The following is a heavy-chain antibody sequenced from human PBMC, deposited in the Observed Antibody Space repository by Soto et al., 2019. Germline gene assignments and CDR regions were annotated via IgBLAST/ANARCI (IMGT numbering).Heavy chain of an antibody. CDR1: GDSVSSNSAA. V-gene: IGHV6-1*01. J-gene: IGHJ6*02. Sequence: SQTLSLTCAISGDSVSSNSAAWNWIRQSPSRGLEWLGRTYYRSKWYNDYAVSVKSRITINPDTSKNQFSLQLNSVTPEDTAVYYCAREPIAALNYYYYGMDVWGQGTTVTVSS. D-gene: IGHD6-6*01. CDR3: AREPIAALNYYYYGMDV. CDR2: TYYRSKWYN.